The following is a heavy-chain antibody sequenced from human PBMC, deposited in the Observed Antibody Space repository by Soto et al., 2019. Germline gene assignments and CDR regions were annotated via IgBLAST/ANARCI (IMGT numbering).Heavy chain of an antibody. V-gene: IGHV3-30-3*01. Sequence: QVQLVESGGGVVQPGRSLRLSCAASGFTFSSYAMHWVRQAPGKGLEWVAVISYDGSNKYYADSVKGRFTISRDNSKNTLYLQMNSLRAEDTAVYYCATVDGTVGYYFDYWGQGTLVTVSS. CDR2: ISYDGSNK. CDR1: GFTFSSYA. J-gene: IGHJ4*02. CDR3: ATVDGTVGYYFDY. D-gene: IGHD3-16*01.